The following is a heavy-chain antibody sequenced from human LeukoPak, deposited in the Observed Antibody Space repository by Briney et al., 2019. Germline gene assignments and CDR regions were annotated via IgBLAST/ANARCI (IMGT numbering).Heavy chain of an antibody. CDR2: IYHSGST. Sequence: PSQTLSLTCAVSGGSISSGGYSWSWIRQPPGKGLERIGYIYHSGSTYYNPSLKSRVTISVDRSKNQFSLKLSSVTAADTAVYYCARGGYCSGGSCPDAFDIWGQGTMVTVSS. CDR3: ARGGYCSGGSCPDAFDI. J-gene: IGHJ3*02. D-gene: IGHD2-15*01. V-gene: IGHV4-30-2*01. CDR1: GGSISSGGYS.